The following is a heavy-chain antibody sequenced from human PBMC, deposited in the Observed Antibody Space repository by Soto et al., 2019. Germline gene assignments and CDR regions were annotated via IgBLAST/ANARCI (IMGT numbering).Heavy chain of an antibody. V-gene: IGHV5-51*01. Sequence: GESLKISCKGSGYTFTNYWIGWVRQMPGKGPEWMGIIYPGDSDTKYNPSFQGQVTISADKSITTTYLQWRSLKASDTAVYFCARDPTEGDYPGYFAPDGMDVWGRGTTVTVSS. CDR2: IYPGDSDT. CDR1: GYTFTNYW. CDR3: ARDPTEGDYPGYFAPDGMDV. D-gene: IGHD2-21*01. J-gene: IGHJ6*02.